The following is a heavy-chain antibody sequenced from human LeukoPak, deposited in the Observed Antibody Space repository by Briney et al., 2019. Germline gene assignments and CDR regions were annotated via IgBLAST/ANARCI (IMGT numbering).Heavy chain of an antibody. CDR1: GFTFSSYA. J-gene: IGHJ3*02. Sequence: PGRSLRLSCAASGFTFSSYAMHWIRQAPGKGLEWVAVISYDGSNKYYADSVKGRFTISRDNSRNTLYLQMNSLRAEDTAVYYCAKDTSPGRDDAFDIWGQGTMVTVSS. CDR3: AKDTSPGRDDAFDI. V-gene: IGHV3-30-3*01. CDR2: ISYDGSNK. D-gene: IGHD3-16*01.